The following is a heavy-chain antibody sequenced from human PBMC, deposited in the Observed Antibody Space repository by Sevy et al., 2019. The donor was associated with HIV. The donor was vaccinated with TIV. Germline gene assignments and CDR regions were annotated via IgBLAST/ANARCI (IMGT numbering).Heavy chain of an antibody. CDR1: GGSISSYY. D-gene: IGHD2-2*01. CDR3: ARDYYDCSSTSCYPRGWFDP. J-gene: IGHJ5*02. V-gene: IGHV4-59*01. CDR2: IYYSGST. Sequence: PETLSLTCTVSGGSISSYYWSWIRQPPGKGLEWIGYIYYSGSTNYNPSLKSRVTISVDTSKNQFSLKLSSVTAADTAVYYCARDYYDCSSTSCYPRGWFDPWGQGTLVTVSS.